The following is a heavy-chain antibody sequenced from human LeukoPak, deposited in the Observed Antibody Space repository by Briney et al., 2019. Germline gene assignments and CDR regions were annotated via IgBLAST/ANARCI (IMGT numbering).Heavy chain of an antibody. CDR3: AKDPRTGTTFSATAAFDI. CDR2: ISGSGGST. J-gene: IGHJ3*02. V-gene: IGHV3-23*01. CDR1: GFTFSSYA. D-gene: IGHD1-7*01. Sequence: PGGSLRLSCAASGFTFSSYAMSCVRQAPGKGLEWVSAISGSGGSTYYADSVKGRFTISRDNSKNTLYLQMNSLRAEDTAVYYCAKDPRTGTTFSATAAFDIWGQGTMVTVSS.